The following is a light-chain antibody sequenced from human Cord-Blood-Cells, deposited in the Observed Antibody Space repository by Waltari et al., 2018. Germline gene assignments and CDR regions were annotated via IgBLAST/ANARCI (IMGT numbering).Light chain of an antibody. CDR1: SSDVGSYNR. CDR2: GVS. J-gene: IGLJ2*01. V-gene: IGLV2-18*02. Sequence: QSALTQPPSVSGSPGQSVTISCTGTSSDVGSYNRVSWYQQPPGTAPKLMLYGVSNRPSGVPDRFSGSKSGNTASLTSSGLRAEDGADYYCSSYTSSSTFGVVFGGGTKLTVL. CDR3: SSYTSSSTFGVV.